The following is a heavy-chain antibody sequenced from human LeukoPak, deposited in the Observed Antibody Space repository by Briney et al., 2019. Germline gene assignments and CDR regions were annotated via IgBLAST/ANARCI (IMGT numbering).Heavy chain of an antibody. CDR3: VRDDSPGFY. Sequence: GGSLRLSCTASGFTFGDYRMSWVRQAPGKGLEWVGFIRKRASGGTTEYAASVKGRFTTSRDDSKSIAFLQMNSLRNEDTAIYYCVRDDSPGFYWGQGTLVTVSS. CDR2: IRKRASGGTT. CDR1: GFTFGDYR. D-gene: IGHD5-18*01. J-gene: IGHJ4*02. V-gene: IGHV3-49*04.